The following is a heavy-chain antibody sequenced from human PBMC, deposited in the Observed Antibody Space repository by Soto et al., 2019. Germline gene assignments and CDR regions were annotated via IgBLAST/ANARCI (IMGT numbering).Heavy chain of an antibody. D-gene: IGHD3-10*01. J-gene: IGHJ4*02. CDR1: GFTFNTYN. Sequence: GSLRLSCTASGFTFNTYNMNWVRQAPGKGLEWVSYISSSSYTIKYADSVEGRFTVSRDNGKKSLYLQMNSLRDEDTAVYFCAREISLSAGSYFDYWGQGXLVTVSS. CDR2: ISSSSYTI. V-gene: IGHV3-48*02. CDR3: AREISLSAGSYFDY.